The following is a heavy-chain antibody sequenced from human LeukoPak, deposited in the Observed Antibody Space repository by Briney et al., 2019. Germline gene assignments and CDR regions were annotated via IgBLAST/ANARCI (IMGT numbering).Heavy chain of an antibody. CDR2: IDHTGST. V-gene: IGHV4-59*11. CDR1: GDSISMHY. D-gene: IGHD3-16*01. J-gene: IGHJ4*02. Sequence: SGTLSLICSVSGDSISMHYWSWIRQPPEKGLEWIGYIDHTGSTNYNPSLTSRDTISRDMSKNHFSLELSSVTAADTAVYYCARVSAEVGELWYFDYWGQGTLVTVSS. CDR3: ARVSAEVGELWYFDY.